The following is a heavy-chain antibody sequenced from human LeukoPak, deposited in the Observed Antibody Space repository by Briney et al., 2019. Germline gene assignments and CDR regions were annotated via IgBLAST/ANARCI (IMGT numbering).Heavy chain of an antibody. D-gene: IGHD6-13*01. CDR3: ASSSRAYYYYYMDV. Sequence: TSETLSLTCAVYGGSFSGYYWSWIRQPPGKGLEWIGEINHSGSTNYNPSLKSRVTISVDTSKNQFSLKLSSVTAADTAVYYCASSSRAYYYYYMDVWGKGTTVTVSS. J-gene: IGHJ6*03. CDR2: INHSGST. CDR1: GGSFSGYY. V-gene: IGHV4-34*01.